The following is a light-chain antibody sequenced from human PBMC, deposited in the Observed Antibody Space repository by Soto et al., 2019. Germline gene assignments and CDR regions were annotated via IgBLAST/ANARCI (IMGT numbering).Light chain of an antibody. CDR1: ESVTDY. J-gene: IGKJ4*01. CDR2: GAS. V-gene: IGKV3-15*01. Sequence: EVVLSLSPSPLSLYTGERGTLSCRASESVTDYLAWYQQKPGQAPRLLIYGASTRATGTPARFSGSGSGTEFTLTISSLQSEDFAVYYCQQYIRWLLTFGGGAKV. CDR3: QQYIRWLLT.